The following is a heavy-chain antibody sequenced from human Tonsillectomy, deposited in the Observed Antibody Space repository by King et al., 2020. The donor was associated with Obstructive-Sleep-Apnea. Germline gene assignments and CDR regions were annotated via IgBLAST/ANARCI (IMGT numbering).Heavy chain of an antibody. D-gene: IGHD6-25*01. J-gene: IGHJ5*02. CDR1: GGSISSGGYY. CDR3: ARDSSSSGDAGFDP. V-gene: IGHV4-31*03. Sequence: QLQESGPGLVKPSQTLSLTCTVSGGSISSGGYYWSWIRQHPGKGLEWIGYIYYGGSTYYNSSLKSRVTISVDTSKNQFSLKLSSVTAADTAVYYCARDSSSSGDAGFDPWGQGTLVTVSS. CDR2: IYYGGST.